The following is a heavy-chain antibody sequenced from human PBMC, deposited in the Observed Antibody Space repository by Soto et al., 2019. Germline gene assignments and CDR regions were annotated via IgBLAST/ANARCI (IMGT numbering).Heavy chain of an antibody. D-gene: IGHD3-3*01. Sequence: SVKVSCKASGGTFSSYAISWVRQAPGQGLEWMGGIIPIFGTANYAQKFQGRVTITADESTSTAYMELSSLRSEDTAVYYCARRPISHMNREPRVAWFEPWGHGILVTVSP. V-gene: IGHV1-69*13. J-gene: IGHJ5*02. CDR3: ARRPISHMNREPRVAWFEP. CDR1: GGTFSSYA. CDR2: IIPIFGTA.